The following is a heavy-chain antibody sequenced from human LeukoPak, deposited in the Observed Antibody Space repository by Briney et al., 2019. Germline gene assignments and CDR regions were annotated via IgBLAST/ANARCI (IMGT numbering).Heavy chain of an antibody. D-gene: IGHD4-17*01. CDR2: IHYSEST. Sequence: PSETLSLTCTVSGGSTSTYYWSWIRQPPGKGVEWIGYIHYSESTIYNPSLKSRVAISVDTSKNQFSLKLTSVTAADTAVYYCARDVYGDPFDYWGQGTLVTVSS. J-gene: IGHJ4*02. CDR3: ARDVYGDPFDY. V-gene: IGHV4-59*01. CDR1: GGSTSTYY.